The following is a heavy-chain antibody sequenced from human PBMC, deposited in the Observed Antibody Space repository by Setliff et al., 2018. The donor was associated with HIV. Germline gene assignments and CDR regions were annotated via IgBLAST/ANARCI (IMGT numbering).Heavy chain of an antibody. V-gene: IGHV4-38-2*01. Sequence: PSETLSLTCAVSGFSINSGYYWGWIRQPPGKGLEWIGSIYQTGTTYYNPSLKSRVTISVDTSQNQFSLRLRSVTAADTAVYYCARGWGDNSFDSWGQGTLVTVSS. CDR2: IYQTGTT. CDR1: GFSINSGYY. D-gene: IGHD1-26*01. J-gene: IGHJ5*01. CDR3: ARGWGDNSFDS.